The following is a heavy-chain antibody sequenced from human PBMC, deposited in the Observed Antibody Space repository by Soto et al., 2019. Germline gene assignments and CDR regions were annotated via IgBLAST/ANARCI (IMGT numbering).Heavy chain of an antibody. J-gene: IGHJ5*02. CDR1: GGSISSYY. CDR2: IYYSGST. V-gene: IGHV4-59*01. Sequence: SETLSLTCTFSGGSISSYYWSWIRQPPGKGLEWIGYIYYSGSTNYNPSLKSRVTISVDTSKNQFSLKLSSVTAADTAVYYCARVYCSSTSCYHNWLDPWGQGTLVTVSS. D-gene: IGHD2-2*01. CDR3: ARVYCSSTSCYHNWLDP.